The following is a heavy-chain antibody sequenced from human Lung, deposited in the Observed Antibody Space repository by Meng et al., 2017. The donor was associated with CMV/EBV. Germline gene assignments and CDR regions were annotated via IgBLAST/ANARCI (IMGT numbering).Heavy chain of an antibody. CDR3: AKASLSYYSDSSAYYFFDF. CDR1: GYTFSGYY. CDR2: INPKSGDT. D-gene: IGHD3-22*01. Sequence: ASVKVSCKASGYTFSGYYIHWVRQAPGQGLEWMGWINPKSGDTKYEQRFQGRVSVTRDTSITTAYMELSSLRSDDTAIYYCAKASLSYYSDSSAYYFFDFWGQGTLVTVSS. V-gene: IGHV1-2*02. J-gene: IGHJ4*02.